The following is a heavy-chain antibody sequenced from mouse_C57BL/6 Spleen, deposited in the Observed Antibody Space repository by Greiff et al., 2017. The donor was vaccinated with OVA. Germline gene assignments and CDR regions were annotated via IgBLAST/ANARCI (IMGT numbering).Heavy chain of an antibody. V-gene: IGHV1-69*01. CDR3: ARGAAQATFNYAMDY. CDR1: GYTFTSYW. CDR2: IDPSDSYT. J-gene: IGHJ4*01. Sequence: VQLQQSGAELVMPGASVKLSCKASGYTFTSYWMHWVKQRPGQGLEWIGEIDPSDSYTNYNQKFKGKSTLSVDNSSSTAYMQLTSLTSEDSAVYYCARGAAQATFNYAMDYWGQGTSVTVSS. D-gene: IGHD3-2*02.